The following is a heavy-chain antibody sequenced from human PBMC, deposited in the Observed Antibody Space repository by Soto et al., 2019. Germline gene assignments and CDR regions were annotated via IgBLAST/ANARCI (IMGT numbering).Heavy chain of an antibody. V-gene: IGHV4-39*01. D-gene: IGHD4-17*01. CDR1: GGSISSSSYY. CDR3: ASANYGDYVISDY. J-gene: IGHJ4*02. CDR2: IYYSGST. Sequence: PSETLSLTCTVSGGSISSSSYYWGWIRQPPGKGLEWIGSIYYSGSTYYNPSLKSRVTISVDTSKNQFSLKLSSVTAADTAVYYCASANYGDYVISDYWGQGTLVTVS.